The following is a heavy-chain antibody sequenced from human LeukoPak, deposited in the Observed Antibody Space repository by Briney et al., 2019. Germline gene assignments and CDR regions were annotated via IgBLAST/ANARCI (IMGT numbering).Heavy chain of an antibody. CDR3: ARHSHDHRDSLWVEY. D-gene: IGHD4-17*01. J-gene: IGHJ4*02. CDR1: GFTFSAYC. V-gene: IGHV3-7*01. Sequence: GGSLRLSCAASGFTFSAYCMSWVRQAPGKGLEWVANLKQDGSEKNYVDSVKGRFTISRDNAKNSLYLQMNSLRAEDTAVYYCARHSHDHRDSLWVEYWGQGTLVTVSS. CDR2: LKQDGSEK.